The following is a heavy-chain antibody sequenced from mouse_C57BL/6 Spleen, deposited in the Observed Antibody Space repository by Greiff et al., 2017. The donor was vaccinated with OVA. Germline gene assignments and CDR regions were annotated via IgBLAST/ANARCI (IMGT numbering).Heavy chain of an antibody. J-gene: IGHJ3*01. CDR3: ARGYYYGSSAGLFAY. CDR1: GYSFTDYN. CDR2: INPNYGTT. V-gene: IGHV1-39*01. D-gene: IGHD1-1*01. Sequence: VQLQQSGPELVKPGASVKISCKASGYSFTDYNMNWVKQSNGKSLEWIGVINPNYGTTSYNQKFKGKATLTVDQSSSTAYMQLNSLTSEDSAVYYCARGYYYGSSAGLFAYWGQGTLVTVSA.